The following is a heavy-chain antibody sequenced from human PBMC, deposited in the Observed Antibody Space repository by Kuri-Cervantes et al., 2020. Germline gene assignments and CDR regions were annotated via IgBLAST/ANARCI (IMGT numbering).Heavy chain of an antibody. J-gene: IGHJ6*02. CDR3: AREGYCSSTSCYWGIGYYYYYYGMDV. CDR1: GFTFSSYS. D-gene: IGHD2-2*01. Sequence: LSLTRAASGFTFSSYSMNWVRQAPGKGLEWVSSISSSSSYIYYADSVKGRFTISRDNAKNSLYLQMNSLRAEDTAVYYCAREGYCSSTSCYWGIGYYYYYYGMDVWGQGTTVTVSS. V-gene: IGHV3-21*01. CDR2: ISSSSSYI.